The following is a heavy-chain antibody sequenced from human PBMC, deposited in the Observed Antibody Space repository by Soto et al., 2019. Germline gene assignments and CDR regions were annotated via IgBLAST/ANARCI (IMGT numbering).Heavy chain of an antibody. Sequence: WGSLRLPCEVFGVTFINYGILRVIQTPGKGLEWVSGTSGSGSKTEYADSVKGRFSISRDNSKNTLYLQMNSLRAEDTAVYYCAKDSQWLVPQNIDYWGQGTLVTVSS. CDR3: AKDSQWLVPQNIDY. CDR2: TSGSGSKT. J-gene: IGHJ4*02. V-gene: IGHV3-23*01. D-gene: IGHD6-19*01. CDR1: GVTFINYG.